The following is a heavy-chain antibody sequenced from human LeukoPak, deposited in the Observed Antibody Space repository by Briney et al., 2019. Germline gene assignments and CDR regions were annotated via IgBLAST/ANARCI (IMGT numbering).Heavy chain of an antibody. CDR2: ISWNSGSI. V-gene: IGHV3-9*01. CDR3: AKGKGVYYFDY. Sequence: QPGRSLRLSCAASGFTFDDYAMHWVRQAPGKGLEWVSGISWNSGSIGYVDSVKGRFTISRDNAKNSLYLQMNSLRAEDTALYYCAKGKGVYYFDYWGQGTLVTVSS. J-gene: IGHJ4*02. CDR1: GFTFDDYA. D-gene: IGHD2-8*01.